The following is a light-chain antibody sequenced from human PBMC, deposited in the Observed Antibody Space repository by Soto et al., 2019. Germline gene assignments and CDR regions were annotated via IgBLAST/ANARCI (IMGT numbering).Light chain of an antibody. Sequence: QSVLTQPPSVSGAPGQRVTISCTGSSSNIGAGYDVHWYQQLPGTAPKLLIYGNSNRPSGVPDRFSGSKSGTSASLAITGLQAEDDAYYYCQSYDSSLSGPVVFGGGTKLTVL. J-gene: IGLJ2*01. CDR1: SSNIGAGYD. V-gene: IGLV1-40*01. CDR2: GNS. CDR3: QSYDSSLSGPVV.